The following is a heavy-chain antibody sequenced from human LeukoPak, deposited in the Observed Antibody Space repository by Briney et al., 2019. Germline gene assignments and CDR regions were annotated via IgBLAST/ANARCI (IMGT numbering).Heavy chain of an antibody. CDR3: ARDQTSRAADYYFDY. J-gene: IGHJ4*02. Sequence: GGSLRLSCAASGFTFSTYPMPWVRQAPGKGLEWGSVISYNGRDKHSADSVKGRFTISRDNSKNTLYLQMNSLRTEDTAVYYCARDQTSRAADYYFDYWGQGTLVTVPS. CDR1: GFTFSTYP. V-gene: IGHV3-30*04. CDR2: ISYNGRDK. D-gene: IGHD6-13*01.